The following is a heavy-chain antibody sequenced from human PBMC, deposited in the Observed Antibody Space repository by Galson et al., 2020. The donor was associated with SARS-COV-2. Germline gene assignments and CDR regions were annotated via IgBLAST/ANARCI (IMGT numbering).Heavy chain of an antibody. V-gene: IGHV5-51*01. D-gene: IGHD3-22*01. Sequence: GESLKLSCTGSQYSFSLYWIAWVRQMPGKGLEWMGTIYPGESVTRYSPSFQGQVTLSVDKSTRTAYMHWSSLMASDSAMYYCARVPSYYYSRDTAGSFTFWGQGTIVTVPS. CDR2: IYPGESVT. CDR3: ARVPSYYYSRDTAGSFTF. CDR1: QYSFSLYW. J-gene: IGHJ3*01.